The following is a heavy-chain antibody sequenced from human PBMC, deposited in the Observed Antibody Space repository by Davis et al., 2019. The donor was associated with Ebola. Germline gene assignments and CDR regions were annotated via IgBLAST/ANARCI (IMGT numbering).Heavy chain of an antibody. CDR1: GFTFSDYY. CDR3: ARRRDCSNGVCYGMDV. D-gene: IGHD2-8*01. J-gene: IGHJ6*02. CDR2: ISYDGSNK. Sequence: GESLKISCAASGFTFSDYYMSWVRQAPGKGLEWVAVISYDGSNKYYADSVKGRFTISRDNAKNSLYLQMDSLRVEDTAIYYCARRRDCSNGVCYGMDVWGQGTAVTVSS. V-gene: IGHV3-30-3*01.